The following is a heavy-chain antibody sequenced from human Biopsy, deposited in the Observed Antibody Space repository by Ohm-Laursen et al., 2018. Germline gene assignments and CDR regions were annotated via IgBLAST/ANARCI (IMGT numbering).Heavy chain of an antibody. V-gene: IGHV4-59*11. CDR1: GGSFTGHY. CDR3: ARGSNEYGGLYFPH. D-gene: IGHD4-23*01. J-gene: IGHJ1*01. Sequence: TLSLTCTVSGGSFTGHYWTWIRQPPGKGLEWIGHISHTGYTSYKSSLKSRVTISLDTSRNHFSLRLTSLAAAGTAVYYCARGSNEYGGLYFPHWGQGTLVTVSS. CDR2: ISHTGYT.